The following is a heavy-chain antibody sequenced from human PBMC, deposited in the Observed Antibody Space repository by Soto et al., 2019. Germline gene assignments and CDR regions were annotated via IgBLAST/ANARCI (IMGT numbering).Heavy chain of an antibody. D-gene: IGHD2-15*01. CDR3: ARSPGGYYID. CDR2: INTEGSST. CDR1: GFSFSSYW. Sequence: GGSLRLSCADSGFSFSSYWMHWVRQGPGKGLVWVARINTEGSSTNYADSVEGRFTISRDNAKNTLYLQMNSLRAEDTAVYYCARSPGGYYIDWGQGTMVTVSS. J-gene: IGHJ3*01. V-gene: IGHV3-74*01.